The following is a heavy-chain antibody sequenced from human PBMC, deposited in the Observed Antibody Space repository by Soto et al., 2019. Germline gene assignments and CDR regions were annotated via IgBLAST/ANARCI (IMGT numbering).Heavy chain of an antibody. Sequence: GGSLRLSCAASGFIVSSNYMSWVRQAPGKGLEWVSVIYSGGSTFYADSVKGRFIISRDDSKNTLFLQMNSLRAEDTAVYYCATARVIFPGRFDYWGQGTLVTVSS. CDR1: GFIVSSNY. CDR3: ATARVIFPGRFDY. J-gene: IGHJ4*02. CDR2: IYSGGST. V-gene: IGHV3-66*01. D-gene: IGHD2-21*01.